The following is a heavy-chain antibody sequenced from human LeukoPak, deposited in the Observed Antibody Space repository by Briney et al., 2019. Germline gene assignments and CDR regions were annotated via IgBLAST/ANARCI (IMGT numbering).Heavy chain of an antibody. V-gene: IGHV4-39*01. CDR1: GGSISSSSYY. Sequence: SETLSLTCTVSGGSISSSSYYWAWIRQPPGKGLEWIGTIYYSGSTYYNASLKSRVTISVDTSKNQFSLKLSSVTAADTAVYYCARVLYYYYYMDVWGKGTTVTISS. CDR3: ARVLYYYYYMDV. CDR2: IYYSGST. J-gene: IGHJ6*03.